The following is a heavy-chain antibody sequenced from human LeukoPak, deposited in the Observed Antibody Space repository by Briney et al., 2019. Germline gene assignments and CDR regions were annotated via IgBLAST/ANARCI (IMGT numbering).Heavy chain of an antibody. CDR2: LHYNGRI. CDR3: ARAYDDGSGTFDY. CDR1: GDSITSRGFY. Sequence: SETLSLTCTVSGDSITSRGFYWGWIRQPPGKGLEWIGDLHYNGRIDRFPSLKSRVSTSLKSRVTMTVGTSKNQVSLRLTSVTAADTAVYYCARAYDDGSGTFDYWGQGTLVTVSS. D-gene: IGHD1-26*01. V-gene: IGHV4-39*07. J-gene: IGHJ4*02.